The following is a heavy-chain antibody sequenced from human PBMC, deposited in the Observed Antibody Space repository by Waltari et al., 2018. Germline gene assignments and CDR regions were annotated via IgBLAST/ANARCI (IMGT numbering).Heavy chain of an antibody. Sequence: QVQLQQWGAGLLKPSETLSLTCAVYGGSVSGYYWIWIRQSPGKGLEWIGEINHSGGSNYNPSLKSRVTISGDTSKNQWSLKLSSGTAADTAVYYCVRGRGVGRGVFAYWGQGTLVAVSS. CDR1: GGSVSGYY. CDR3: VRGRGVGRGVFAY. D-gene: IGHD3-10*01. CDR2: INHSGGS. V-gene: IGHV4-34*01. J-gene: IGHJ4*02.